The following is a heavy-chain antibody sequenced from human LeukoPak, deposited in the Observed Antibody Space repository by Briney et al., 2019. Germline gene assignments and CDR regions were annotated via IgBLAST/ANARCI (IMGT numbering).Heavy chain of an antibody. V-gene: IGHV1-46*01. Sequence: ASVKVSCKASGYTFTSYYMHWVRQAPGQGLEWMGIINPSGGSTSYAQKFQGSVTMTRDTSTSTVYMELSSLRSEDTAVYYCALFCSVRSSTSCPDYWGQGTLVTVSS. J-gene: IGHJ4*02. D-gene: IGHD2-2*01. CDR1: GYTFTSYY. CDR3: ALFCSVRSSTSCPDY. CDR2: INPSGGST.